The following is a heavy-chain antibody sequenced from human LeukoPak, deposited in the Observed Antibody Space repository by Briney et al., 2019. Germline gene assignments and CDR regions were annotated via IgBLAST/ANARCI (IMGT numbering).Heavy chain of an antibody. CDR2: INHTGST. J-gene: IGHJ4*02. Sequence: SETLSLTCAVYGGSFSGYFWSWIRQPPGKGLEWIGEINHTGSTYYNPSLKSRLTISVGTSKNQFSLKLTSVTAADTAVYYCATLGRFYDSSGYYYNWGQGTLVTVSS. CDR1: GGSFSGYF. CDR3: ATLGRFYDSSGYYYN. D-gene: IGHD3-22*01. V-gene: IGHV4-34*01.